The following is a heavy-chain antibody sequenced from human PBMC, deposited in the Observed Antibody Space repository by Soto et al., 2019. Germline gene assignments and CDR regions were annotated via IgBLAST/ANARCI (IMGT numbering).Heavy chain of an antibody. CDR3: ARDSGGVATIWGHYFDY. CDR2: ISSSGSTI. CDR1: GFTVSSYE. V-gene: IGHV3-48*03. J-gene: IGHJ4*02. D-gene: IGHD5-12*01. Sequence: EVQLVESGGGWVQPGGSLRLSCAASGFTVSSYELNWVRQAPGKGLEWVSYISSSGSTIYYADSVKGRFTISRDNAKNSLYLQMNSRRAEDTAVYYCARDSGGVATIWGHYFDYWGQGTLVTVSS.